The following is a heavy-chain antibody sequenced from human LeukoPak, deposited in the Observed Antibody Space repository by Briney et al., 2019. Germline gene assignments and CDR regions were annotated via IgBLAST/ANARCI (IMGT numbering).Heavy chain of an antibody. CDR2: IGRYSGDT. J-gene: IGHJ4*02. Sequence: ASVKVSCKTSGYTFSNYILSWVRQAPGQGLEWMGWIGRYSGDTKYAQKLQGRVTMTTDTSTSTAYMELRSLRSDDTAVYYCARDTKVAGVPFDYWGQGTLVTVPS. CDR3: ARDTKVAGVPFDY. D-gene: IGHD6-19*01. CDR1: GYTFSNYI. V-gene: IGHV1-18*01.